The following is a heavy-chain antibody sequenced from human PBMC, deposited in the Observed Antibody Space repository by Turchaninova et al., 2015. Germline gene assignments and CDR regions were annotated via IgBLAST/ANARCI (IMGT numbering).Heavy chain of an antibody. CDR3: ARQYYDLWSGYSNYYYMDV. CDR2: IYYSGTP. D-gene: IGHD3-3*01. V-gene: IGHV4-39*01. J-gene: IGHJ6*03. CDR1: GGAITSSTYY. Sequence: QLQLQESGPGLVKPSETLSLTCRCSGGAITSSTYYWAWIRQSPGKGLEWIGTIYYSGTPYYNPSLKSRLTMYVDTSKNQFSLKLNSVTAADTAVYFCARQYYDLWSGYSNYYYMDVWGKGTTVTVSS.